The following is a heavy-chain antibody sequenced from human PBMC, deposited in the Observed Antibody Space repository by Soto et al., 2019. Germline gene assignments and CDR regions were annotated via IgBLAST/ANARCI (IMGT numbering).Heavy chain of an antibody. Sequence: GGSLRLSCAASGFTFSKAWMSWVRQAPGKGPEWVGRVKSKTDGETTGYAAPVRGRFTISRDDSKNMLYLQMNSLKTEDTALYYCARGEERVAMPSGYWGQGTLVTVSS. V-gene: IGHV3-15*01. CDR3: ARGEERVAMPSGY. D-gene: IGHD2-2*01. CDR2: VKSKTDGETT. CDR1: GFTFSKAW. J-gene: IGHJ4*02.